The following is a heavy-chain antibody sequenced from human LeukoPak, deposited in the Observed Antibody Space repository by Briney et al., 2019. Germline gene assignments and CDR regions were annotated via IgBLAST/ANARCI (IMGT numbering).Heavy chain of an antibody. Sequence: ASVKVSCKASGYTFTGYMHWVRQAPGQGLEWMGWINPNSGGTNYAQEFQGRVTMTRDTSISTAYMELSRLRSDDTAAYYCARDSRGFSVDPWGQGTLVTVSS. CDR1: GYTFTGY. J-gene: IGHJ5*02. CDR3: ARDSRGFSVDP. D-gene: IGHD2-15*01. CDR2: INPNSGGT. V-gene: IGHV1-2*02.